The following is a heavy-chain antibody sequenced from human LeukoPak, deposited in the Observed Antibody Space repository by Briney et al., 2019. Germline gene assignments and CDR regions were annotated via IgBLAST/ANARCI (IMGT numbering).Heavy chain of an antibody. CDR3: ARRGYPDY. J-gene: IGHJ4*02. D-gene: IGHD5-18*01. Sequence: GGSLRLSCAASGITLSDYYMNWIRQAPGKGLEWLSYISHSGGTISYADSVKGRFTISRDNAKNSLYLQMSSLGAEDTAVYYCARRGYPDYWGQGTLVIVSA. V-gene: IGHV3-11*01. CDR2: ISHSGGTI. CDR1: GITLSDYY.